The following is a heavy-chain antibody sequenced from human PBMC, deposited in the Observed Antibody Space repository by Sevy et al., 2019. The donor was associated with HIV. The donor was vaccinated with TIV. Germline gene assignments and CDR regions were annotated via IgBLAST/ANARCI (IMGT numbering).Heavy chain of an antibody. V-gene: IGHV3-23*01. D-gene: IGHD2-15*01. CDR3: AKDIRVALVVPSPGYGMDV. CDR1: GFNFINYG. J-gene: IGHJ6*02. Sequence: GGSLRLSCAASGFNFINYGMSWVRQAPGKGLEWVSVISGSGDTTKYADSVKGRFVISRDNSKNTMYLQLNSLRAVDTAVYYCAKDIRVALVVPSPGYGMDVWGHGTSVTVSS. CDR2: ISGSGDTT.